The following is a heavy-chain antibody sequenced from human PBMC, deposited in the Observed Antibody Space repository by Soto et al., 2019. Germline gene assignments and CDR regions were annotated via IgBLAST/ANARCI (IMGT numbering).Heavy chain of an antibody. CDR1: GFTFSSYG. CDR2: IWYDGSNK. D-gene: IGHD2-21*01. J-gene: IGHJ4*02. CDR3: ARDIRKYYFDY. Sequence: QVQLVESGGGVVQPGRSLRLSCAASGFTFSSYGMHWVRQAPGKGLEWVAVIWYDGSNKYYADSVKGRFTISRDNSKNTLYLQMNSLRAEDTAVYYCARDIRKYYFDYWGQGTLVTVSS. V-gene: IGHV3-33*01.